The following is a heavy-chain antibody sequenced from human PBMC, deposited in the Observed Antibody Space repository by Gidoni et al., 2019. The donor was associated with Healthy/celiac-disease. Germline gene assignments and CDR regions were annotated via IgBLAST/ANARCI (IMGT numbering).Heavy chain of an antibody. CDR1: GGSVSGYY. Sequence: QVQLQQWGAGLLKPSETLSLTCAVYGGSVSGYYWSWIRQPPGKGLEWIGEINHSGSTNYNPSLKSRVTISVDTSKNQFSLKLSSVTAADTAVYYCARVRKAAANDAFDIWGQGTMVTVSS. CDR3: ARVRKAAANDAFDI. D-gene: IGHD6-13*01. V-gene: IGHV4-34*01. CDR2: INHSGST. J-gene: IGHJ3*02.